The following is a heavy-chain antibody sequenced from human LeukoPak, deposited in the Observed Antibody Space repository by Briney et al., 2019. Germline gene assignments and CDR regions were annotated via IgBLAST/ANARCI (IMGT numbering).Heavy chain of an antibody. V-gene: IGHV3-48*03. Sequence: PGGSLRLSCAASGLTFSNYEMNWVRQAPGKGLEWVSYISSSGSTIYYADSVKGRFTISRDNAKNSLYLQMNSLRAEDTAVYYCARDDSYGLDYWGQGTRVTVSS. CDR2: ISSSGSTI. CDR1: GLTFSNYE. D-gene: IGHD5-18*01. J-gene: IGHJ4*02. CDR3: ARDDSYGLDY.